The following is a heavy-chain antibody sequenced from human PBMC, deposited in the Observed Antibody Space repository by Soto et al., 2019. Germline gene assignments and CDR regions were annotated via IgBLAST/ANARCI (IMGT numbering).Heavy chain of an antibody. CDR1: GYTFTSYD. CDR2: MNPNSGNT. V-gene: IGHV1-8*01. D-gene: IGHD6-6*01. J-gene: IGHJ6*03. Sequence: ASVKVSCKASGYTFTSYDINWVRQATGQGLEWMGWMNPNSGNTGYAQKFQGRVTMTRNTSISTAYMELSSLRSEDTAVYYCARVASGAARTGDYYYYMDVWGKGTTVTVSS. CDR3: ARVASGAARTGDYYYYMDV.